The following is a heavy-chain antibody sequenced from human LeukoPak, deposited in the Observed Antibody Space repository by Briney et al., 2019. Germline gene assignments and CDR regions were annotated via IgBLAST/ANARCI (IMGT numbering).Heavy chain of an antibody. CDR3: AKSPSYYDILTGAYYFDY. V-gene: IGHV3-23*01. CDR2: ISGSDGST. D-gene: IGHD3-9*01. CDR1: GFTFSSYA. Sequence: GGSLRLSCAASGFTFSSYAMSWVRQAPGKGLEWVTAISGSDGSTYYADSVKGRFTISRDNSKNTLYLQMNSLRAEDTAVYCCAKSPSYYDILTGAYYFDYWGQGTLVTVSS. J-gene: IGHJ4*02.